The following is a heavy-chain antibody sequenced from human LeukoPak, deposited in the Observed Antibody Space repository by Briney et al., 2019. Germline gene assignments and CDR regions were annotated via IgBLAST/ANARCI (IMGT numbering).Heavy chain of an antibody. CDR3: ARGAASRSGGY. CDR2: MNPNSGNT. CDR1: GYTFTSYD. V-gene: IGHV1-8*01. J-gene: IGHJ4*02. D-gene: IGHD2-15*01. Sequence: ASVKVSCKASGYTFTSYDINWVRQATGQGLEWMGWMNPNSGNTGYAQKFQGRVSMTRNTSISTAYMELSSLRSEVSAVYCCARGAASRSGGYWGQGTLVTVSS.